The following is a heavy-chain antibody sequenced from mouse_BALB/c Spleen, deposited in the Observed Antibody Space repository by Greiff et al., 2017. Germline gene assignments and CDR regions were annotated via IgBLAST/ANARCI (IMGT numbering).Heavy chain of an antibody. D-gene: IGHD4-1*01. Sequence: EVMLVESGGGLVKPGGSLKLSCAASGFTFSDYYMYWVRQTPEKRLEWVATISGGGSYTYYPDSVKGRFTISRDNAKNNLYLQMSSLKSEDTAMYYCARDWDVGFAYWGQGTLVTVSA. CDR1: GFTFSDYY. CDR3: ARDWDVGFAY. J-gene: IGHJ3*01. V-gene: IGHV5-4*02. CDR2: ISGGGSYT.